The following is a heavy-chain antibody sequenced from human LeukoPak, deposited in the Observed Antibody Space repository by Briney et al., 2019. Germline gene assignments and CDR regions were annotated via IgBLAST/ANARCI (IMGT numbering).Heavy chain of an antibody. J-gene: IGHJ4*02. V-gene: IGHV3-23*01. Sequence: GGSLRISCAASGFTFSNYALTWVRQAPGKGLEWVSAIAFSGSTYYADSVKGRFTISRDNSKNTLYLQMNSLRAEDTAVYYCAKDYIGYYDILTGYLDYWGQGTLVTVSS. CDR2: IAFSGST. CDR1: GFTFSNYA. CDR3: AKDYIGYYDILTGYLDY. D-gene: IGHD3-9*01.